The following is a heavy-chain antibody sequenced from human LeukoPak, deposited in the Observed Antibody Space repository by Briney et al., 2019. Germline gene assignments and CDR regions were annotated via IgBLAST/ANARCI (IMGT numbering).Heavy chain of an antibody. CDR2: IYASGNT. CDR1: GGSFSGYY. D-gene: IGHD2-2*01. CDR3: AGAPAGSLDWLSPFDY. V-gene: IGHV4-59*10. Sequence: SETRSLTCAVYGGSFSGYYWSWIRQPAGKRLEWIGRIYASGNTNYNPSLNSRVTISVDTSKNQLSLKLSSVTAADTAVYYCAGAPAGSLDWLSPFDYWGQGTLVTVSS. J-gene: IGHJ4*02.